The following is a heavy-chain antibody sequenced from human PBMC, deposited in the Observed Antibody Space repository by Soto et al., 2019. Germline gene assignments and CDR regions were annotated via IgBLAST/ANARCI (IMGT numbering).Heavy chain of an antibody. CDR3: ARDPYEYQPHYYYYGMDV. Sequence: QVQLVQSGAEVKKPGSSVKVSCKASGGTFSSYAISWVRQAPGQGLEWMGGIIPIFGTANYAQKFQGRVTITADEATRTAYMELSSLRSEDTAVYYCARDPYEYQPHYYYYGMDVWGQGTTVTVSS. D-gene: IGHD2-2*01. J-gene: IGHJ6*02. CDR2: IIPIFGTA. CDR1: GGTFSSYA. V-gene: IGHV1-69*01.